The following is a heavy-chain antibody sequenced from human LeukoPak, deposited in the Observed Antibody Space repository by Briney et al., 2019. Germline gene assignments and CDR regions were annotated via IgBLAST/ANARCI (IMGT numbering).Heavy chain of an antibody. J-gene: IGHJ3*02. CDR2: ISWNSGSI. CDR3: AKGYSGREGAFDI. V-gene: IGHV3-9*01. CDR1: GFTFDDYA. D-gene: IGHD1-26*01. Sequence: PGGSLRLSCAASGFTFDDYAMHWVRQAPGKGLEWVSGISWNSGSIGYADSVKGRFTISRDNAKNSLYLQMNSLRAEDTALYYCAKGYSGREGAFDIWGQGTMVTVSS.